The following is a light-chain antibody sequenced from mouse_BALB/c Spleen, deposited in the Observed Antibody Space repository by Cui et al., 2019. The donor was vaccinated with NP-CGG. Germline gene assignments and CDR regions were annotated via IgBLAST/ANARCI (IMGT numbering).Light chain of an antibody. CDR1: TGAGTTSNY. CDR3: ALWYSNHWV. Sequence: QAVVTQESVLNPSPGETVTLTCRPSTGAGTTSNYANWVQEKPDHLFTGLIGGTNNRAPGVPARFSGSLIGDKAALTITGAQTEDETIYFCALWYSNHWVFGGGTKLTVL. V-gene: IGLV1*01. J-gene: IGLJ1*01. CDR2: GTN.